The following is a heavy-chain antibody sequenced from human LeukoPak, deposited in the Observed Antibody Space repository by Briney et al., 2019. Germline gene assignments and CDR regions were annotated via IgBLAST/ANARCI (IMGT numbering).Heavy chain of an antibody. CDR3: ARVRQQLDY. CDR1: GGSISSYY. CDR2: IYYSGST. D-gene: IGHD6-13*01. V-gene: IGHV4-59*01. J-gene: IGHJ4*02. Sequence: SETLSLTCTVSGGSISSYYWSWIRQPPGKGLEWIGYIYYSGSTNYNPSLKSRVAISVDTSKNQFSLKLSSVTAADTAVYYCARVRQQLDYWGQGTLVTVSS.